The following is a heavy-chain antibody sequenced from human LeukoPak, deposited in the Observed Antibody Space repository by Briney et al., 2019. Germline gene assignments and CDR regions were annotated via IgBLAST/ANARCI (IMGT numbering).Heavy chain of an antibody. V-gene: IGHV1-18*01. CDR3: ARDRHSSSIYYMDV. Sequence: GASVKVSCKASGYTFTSYGISWVRQAPGQGLEWMGWISAYNGNTNYAQKLQGRVTMTTDTSTSTAYMELRSLRSDDTAVYYCARDRHSSSIYYMDVWGKGTTVTVSS. CDR1: GYTFTSYG. D-gene: IGHD6-6*01. J-gene: IGHJ6*03. CDR2: ISAYNGNT.